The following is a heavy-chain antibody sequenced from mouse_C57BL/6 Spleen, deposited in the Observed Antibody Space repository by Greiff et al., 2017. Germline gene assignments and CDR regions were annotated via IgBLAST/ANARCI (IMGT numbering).Heavy chain of an antibody. J-gene: IGHJ4*01. CDR3: AELNYDNAMDY. Sequence: VKLVESGAELAKPGASVKLSCKASGYTFTSYWMHWVKQRPGQGLEWIGYINPSSGYTKYNQKFKDKATLTVDKSSSTAYMQLRSLTYEDSAVXYCAELNYDNAMDYWGQGTSVTVSS. CDR2: INPSSGYT. CDR1: GYTFTSYW. D-gene: IGHD2-1*01. V-gene: IGHV1-7*01.